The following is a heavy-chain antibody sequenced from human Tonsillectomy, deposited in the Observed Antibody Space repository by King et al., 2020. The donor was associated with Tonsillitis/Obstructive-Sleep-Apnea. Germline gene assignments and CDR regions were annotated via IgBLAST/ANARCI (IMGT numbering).Heavy chain of an antibody. CDR2: VKTNSEGGTA. Sequence: VQLVESGGGLVQPGGSLRLSCAASGFTINNAWMNWVRQAPGKGLEWVARVKTNSEGGTADYPTPVKGRFTISRDDSKNTLYLQMNSLKSEDTAVYYCTTGSVEGYWGQGTLVTVSS. V-gene: IGHV3-15*01. D-gene: IGHD3-3*01. CDR3: TTGSVEGY. CDR1: GFTINNAW. J-gene: IGHJ4*02.